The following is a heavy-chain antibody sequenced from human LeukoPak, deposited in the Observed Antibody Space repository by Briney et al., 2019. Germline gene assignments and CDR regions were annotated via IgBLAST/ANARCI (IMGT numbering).Heavy chain of an antibody. CDR1: GGSISSSSYY. V-gene: IGHV4-39*02. J-gene: IGHJ4*02. Sequence: SETLSLTCTVSGGSISSSSYYWGWIRQPPGKGLEWIGSIYYSGSPYYNPSLKSRVTISVDTSKNQFSLKLSSETAADTAVYYCVRDNGYSGYDWGQGTLVTVSS. D-gene: IGHD5-12*01. CDR3: VRDNGYSGYD. CDR2: IYYSGSP.